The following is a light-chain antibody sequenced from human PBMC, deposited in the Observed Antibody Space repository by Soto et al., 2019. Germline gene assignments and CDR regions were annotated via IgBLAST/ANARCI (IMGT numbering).Light chain of an antibody. J-gene: IGKJ5*01. CDR2: GAS. CDR3: QQRSAWPPIT. CDR1: QSVGNN. Sequence: IVMTQSPATLSVSPGERATLYCRASQSVGNNLAWYQQKPGQAPSLFIFGASVRATGVPDRFSGSGSGTDFTLTISTLEPEDFAVYYCQQRSAWPPITFGQGTRLEIK. V-gene: IGKV3-11*01.